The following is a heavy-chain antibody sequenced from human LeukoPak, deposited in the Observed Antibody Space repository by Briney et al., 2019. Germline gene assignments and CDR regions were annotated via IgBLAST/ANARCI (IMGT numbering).Heavy chain of an antibody. CDR3: AREGRSGPFDY. D-gene: IGHD3-3*01. V-gene: IGHV1-2*02. J-gene: IGHJ4*02. CDR2: INPNSGGT. CDR1: GYTFTGYY. Sequence: ASVKVSCKASGYTFTGYYMHWVRQAPGQGLEWMGWINPNSGGTKYAQKFQGRVTMTRDTSTSTVYMELSSLRSEDTAVYYCAREGRSGPFDYWGQGTLVTVSS.